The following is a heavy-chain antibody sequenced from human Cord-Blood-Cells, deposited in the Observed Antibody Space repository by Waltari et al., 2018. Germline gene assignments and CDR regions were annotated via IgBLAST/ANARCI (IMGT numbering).Heavy chain of an antibody. V-gene: IGHV3-53*01. Sequence: EVQLVESGGGLIQPGGSLRLSCAASGFTVSSNYMSWVRQAPGKGLEWFSVIYSGGSTYYADSVKGRFTISRDNSKNTLYLQMNSLRAEDTAVYYCAREGRVVDYGVDLWGRGTLVTVSS. CDR1: GFTVSSNY. D-gene: IGHD4-17*01. CDR3: AREGRVVDYGVDL. J-gene: IGHJ2*01. CDR2: IYSGGST.